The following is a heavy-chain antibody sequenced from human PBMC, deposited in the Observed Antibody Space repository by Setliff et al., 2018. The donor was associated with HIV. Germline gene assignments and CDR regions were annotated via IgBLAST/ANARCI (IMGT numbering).Heavy chain of an antibody. CDR2: IIPIFGNT. J-gene: IGHJ4*02. Sequence: GFAVQCSSNASEGTFNSYAISGVRRAPGQGLEWMGGIIPIFGNTNYAQKFQGRVILTRDKSTSTVYMELSGLRSEDTAVYYCAKDMKRGGYSDSSPHDFWGQGTLVTVSS. V-gene: IGHV1-69*05. CDR1: EGTFNSYA. CDR3: AKDMKRGGYSDSSPHDF. D-gene: IGHD3-22*01.